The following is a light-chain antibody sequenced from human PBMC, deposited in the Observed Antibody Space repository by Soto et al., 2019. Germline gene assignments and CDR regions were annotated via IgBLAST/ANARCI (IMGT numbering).Light chain of an antibody. CDR2: GVA. CDR3: SSLTATTPLDV. Sequence: QSVLTQPASVSGSPGHSITISCTRTSGDVGAYKYVSLYQQHPVKAPNLIIPGVANRPSEVSNRFSGSTSGNTAFLTITGLQTEDEADYLCSSLTATTPLDVFGTGTKVTVL. J-gene: IGLJ1*01. V-gene: IGLV2-14*03. CDR1: SGDVGAYKY.